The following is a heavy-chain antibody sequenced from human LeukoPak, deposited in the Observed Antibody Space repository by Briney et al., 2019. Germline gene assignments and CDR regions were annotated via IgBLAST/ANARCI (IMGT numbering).Heavy chain of an antibody. CDR3: AKDGRAGVVVAATRFDY. Sequence: GGSLRLSCAASGFTFSSYSMNWVRQAPGKGLEWVSSISSSSSYIYYADSVKGRFTISRDNAKNSLYLQMNSLRAEDTALYYCAKDGRAGVVVAATRFDYWGQGTLVTVSS. CDR2: ISSSSSYI. CDR1: GFTFSSYS. J-gene: IGHJ4*02. D-gene: IGHD2-15*01. V-gene: IGHV3-21*04.